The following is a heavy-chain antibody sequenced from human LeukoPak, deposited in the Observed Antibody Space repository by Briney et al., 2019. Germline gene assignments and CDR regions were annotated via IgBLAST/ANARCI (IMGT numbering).Heavy chain of an antibody. Sequence: SQTLSLTCTVSGGSISSGDYYWSWIRQPPGKGLEWIGYIYYSGSTYYNPSLKSRVTISVDTSKNQFSLKLSSVTAADTAVYYCASNHASLRTRGYFDYWGQGTLVTVSS. CDR1: GGSISSGDYY. CDR3: ASNHASLRTRGYFDY. CDR2: IYYSGST. D-gene: IGHD4-17*01. J-gene: IGHJ4*02. V-gene: IGHV4-30-4*01.